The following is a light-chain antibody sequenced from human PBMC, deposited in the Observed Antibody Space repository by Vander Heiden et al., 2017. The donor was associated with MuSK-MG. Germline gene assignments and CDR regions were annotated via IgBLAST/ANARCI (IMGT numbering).Light chain of an antibody. CDR2: KAS. CDR1: HSISRW. J-gene: IGKJ1*01. V-gene: IGKV1-5*03. CDR3: QQYNIYSSWT. Sequence: DIQMTQYPPTLSASVGDRVTITCRASHSISRWLGWYQQKNRNASKLLIYKASSLESGVLSKFSGGGSGTEFTIIISSLQPDDFATYYCQQYNIYSSWTFGQGTKVEIK.